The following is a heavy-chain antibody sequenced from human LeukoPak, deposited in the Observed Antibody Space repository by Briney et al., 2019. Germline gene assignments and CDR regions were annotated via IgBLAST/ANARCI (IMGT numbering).Heavy chain of an antibody. CDR1: GYTLTELS. Sequence: ASEKVSCKVSGYTLTELSMHWVRQAPGQGLEWMGIINRSGVSANNAHRFQGSVTMTRDTSTSTVYMELSSLRSEDTAVYYCARTTSVIPAADIYYYFYSMDVWGQGTTVTVSS. CDR2: INRSGVSA. V-gene: IGHV1-46*01. D-gene: IGHD2-2*01. J-gene: IGHJ6*02. CDR3: ARTTSVIPAADIYYYFYSMDV.